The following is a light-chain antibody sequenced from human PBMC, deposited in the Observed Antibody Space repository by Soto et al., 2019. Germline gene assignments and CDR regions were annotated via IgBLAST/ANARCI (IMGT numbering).Light chain of an antibody. CDR2: GAS. J-gene: IGKJ4*01. Sequence: EIVLTQSPGTLSLSPGERVTLSCRASHTVSSSLLAWYQQKPGQAPRLLIYGASSRATDIPDRFSGSGSGTDFTLTISRLEPEDFAVYYCQQYDRSPLTFGGGTKVEIK. V-gene: IGKV3-20*01. CDR1: HTVSSSL. CDR3: QQYDRSPLT.